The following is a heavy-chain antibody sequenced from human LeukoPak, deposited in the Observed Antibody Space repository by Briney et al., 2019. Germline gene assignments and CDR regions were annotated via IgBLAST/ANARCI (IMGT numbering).Heavy chain of an antibody. D-gene: IGHD1-7*01. J-gene: IGHJ4*02. CDR3: ARDLGSGQIGTTPGGLDY. CDR1: GYTFTSYY. CDR2: INPSGEFT. Sequence: ASVEVSRKAYGYTFTSYYIHWVRQAPGQGLEWMGLINPSGEFTTYAQKFQGRVTMTRDMSTSTVYMELSSLRSEDTAVYYCARDLGSGQIGTTPGGLDYWGQGTLVTVSS. V-gene: IGHV1-46*01.